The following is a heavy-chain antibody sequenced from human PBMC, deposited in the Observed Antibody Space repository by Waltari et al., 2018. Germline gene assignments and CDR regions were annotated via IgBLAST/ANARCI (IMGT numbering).Heavy chain of an antibody. D-gene: IGHD3-10*01. CDR3: TRSGFMDV. CDR2: INPNGNTV. J-gene: IGHJ6*02. Sequence: EVQLVESGGGLVQPGGSLRLSCAASGFSFSTYWMNGARQVPGEGLVSVARINPNGNTVLYADSVKGRFTTSRDNAKNTLYLQMNSLRDDDTAVYYCTRSGFMDVWGQGTTVTVSS. CDR1: GFSFSTYW. V-gene: IGHV3-74*01.